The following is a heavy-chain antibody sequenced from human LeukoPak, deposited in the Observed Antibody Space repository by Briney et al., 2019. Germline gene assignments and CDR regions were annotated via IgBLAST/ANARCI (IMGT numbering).Heavy chain of an antibody. V-gene: IGHV3-74*03. J-gene: IGHJ4*02. CDR2: INGDGSTT. CDR1: GFTFSTYW. D-gene: IGHD3-10*01. Sequence: GGSLRLSCTASGFTFSTYWVNGLRQSPGGGLVWVALINGDGSTTTHADSVKGRFTISRDNAKNTAYLQMNSLRDEDTAVYFCARDYAGSPDYWGQGTLVTVSA. CDR3: ARDYAGSPDY.